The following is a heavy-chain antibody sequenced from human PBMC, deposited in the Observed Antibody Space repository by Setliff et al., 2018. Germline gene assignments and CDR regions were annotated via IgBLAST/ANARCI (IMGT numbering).Heavy chain of an antibody. J-gene: IGHJ4*02. CDR3: AKDRLFPRY. Sequence: SLRLSCAASGFTFSSYWMHWVRQAPGKGLEWVSTITDSGSKILYVDSVKGRFTISRDNSKNSLYLQMDSLRPEDTAVYYCAKDRLFPRYWGLGTLVTVSS. CDR2: ITDSGSKI. D-gene: IGHD2-21*01. V-gene: IGHV3-30*18. CDR1: GFTFSSYW.